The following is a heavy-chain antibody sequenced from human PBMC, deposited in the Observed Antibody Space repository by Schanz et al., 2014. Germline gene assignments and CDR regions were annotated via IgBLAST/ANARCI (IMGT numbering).Heavy chain of an antibody. Sequence: EVQLLESGGGLVQPGGSLRLSCAASGFTFSSYAMSWVLQAPGKGLEWVSALSGSGGSTYYADSVKGRFTISRDNAKNSLYLQMNSLRAEDTAVFYCASPSGYSDYGTYFDFWGQGTLVTVSS. D-gene: IGHD5-12*01. CDR1: GFTFSSYA. CDR3: ASPSGYSDYGTYFDF. CDR2: LSGSGGST. V-gene: IGHV3-23*01. J-gene: IGHJ4*02.